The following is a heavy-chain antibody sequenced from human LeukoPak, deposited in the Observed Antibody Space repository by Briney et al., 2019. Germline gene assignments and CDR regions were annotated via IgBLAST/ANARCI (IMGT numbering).Heavy chain of an antibody. CDR3: ARAPRWLGSTPCFDN. J-gene: IGHJ4*02. CDR1: GGSISSGAYS. D-gene: IGHD5-24*01. Sequence: SETLSLTCADSGGSISSGAYSWNWIRQPPGKKLEWIGYIYYSGSTHYNPSLKSRVTMSVDTSKNQFSLTLSSMTAADTAVYYCARAPRWLGSTPCFDNWGEGTLVTVSS. V-gene: IGHV4-61*08. CDR2: IYYSGST.